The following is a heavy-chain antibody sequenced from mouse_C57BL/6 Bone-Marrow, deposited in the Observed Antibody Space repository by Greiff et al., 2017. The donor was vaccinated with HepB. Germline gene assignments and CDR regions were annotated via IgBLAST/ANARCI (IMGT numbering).Heavy chain of an antibody. Sequence: EVMLVESGGGLVQPGGSLKLSCAASGFTFSDYGMAWVRQAPRKGPEWVAFISNLAYSIYYADTVTGRFTISRENAKNTLYLEMSSLRSEDTAMYYCARGLGPYYYAMDYWGQGTSVTVSS. CDR3: ARGLGPYYYAMDY. D-gene: IGHD4-1*01. CDR1: GFTFSDYG. V-gene: IGHV5-15*04. J-gene: IGHJ4*01. CDR2: ISNLAYSI.